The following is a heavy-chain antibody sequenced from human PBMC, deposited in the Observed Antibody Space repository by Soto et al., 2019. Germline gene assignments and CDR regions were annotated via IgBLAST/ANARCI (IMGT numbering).Heavy chain of an antibody. V-gene: IGHV4-39*07. D-gene: IGHD4-4*01. CDR1: GGSISSISHY. Sequence: SETLSLTCTVSGGSISSISHYWGWIRQTPGKGLEWIASIYYSGSTNYNPSLKSRVTISVDTSKNQFSLKLSSVTAADTAVYYCARLLNQVTLEYWGQGALVTVSS. J-gene: IGHJ4*02. CDR2: IYYSGST. CDR3: ARLLNQVTLEY.